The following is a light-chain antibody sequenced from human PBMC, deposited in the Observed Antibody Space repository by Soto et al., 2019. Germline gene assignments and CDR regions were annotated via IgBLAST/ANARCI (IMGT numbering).Light chain of an antibody. V-gene: IGKV1-39*01. CDR2: SGS. J-gene: IGKJ5*01. Sequence: DIQMTQSPSSLSASVGDRVTITCRASQTINIYVNWYQQKPGKAPNLLIYSGSSLQSGVPSRFSGSGSGTDFTLTISSLEPEDSAIYYCQQRNIWPPVTFGQGTRLEIK. CDR3: QQRNIWPPVT. CDR1: QTINIY.